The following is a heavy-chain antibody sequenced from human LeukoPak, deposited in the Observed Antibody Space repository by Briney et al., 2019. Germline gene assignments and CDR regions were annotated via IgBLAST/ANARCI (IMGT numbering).Heavy chain of an antibody. Sequence: KAGGSLRLSCAASGFTFSSYSMNWVRQAPGKGLEWVSSISSSSSYIYYADSVKGRFTISRDNAKNSLYLQMNSLRAEDTAVYYCARDNRATGLFDYWDQGTLVTVSS. CDR2: ISSSSSYI. V-gene: IGHV3-21*01. CDR3: ARDNRATGLFDY. CDR1: GFTFSSYS. J-gene: IGHJ4*02. D-gene: IGHD5-12*01.